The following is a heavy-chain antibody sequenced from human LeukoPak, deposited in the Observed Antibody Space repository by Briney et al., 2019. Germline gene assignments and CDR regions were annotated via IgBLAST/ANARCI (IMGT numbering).Heavy chain of an antibody. Sequence: GASVKVSCKASGGTFSSYAISWVRQAPGQGLEWMGGIIPIFGTANYAQKFQGRVAITADESTSTAYMELSSLRSEDTAVYYCARNLECCKYSSSSCYYYYMDVWGKGTTVTVSS. J-gene: IGHJ6*03. CDR2: IIPIFGTA. CDR1: GGTFSSYA. CDR3: ARNLECCKYSSSSCYYYYMDV. D-gene: IGHD6-6*01. V-gene: IGHV1-69*13.